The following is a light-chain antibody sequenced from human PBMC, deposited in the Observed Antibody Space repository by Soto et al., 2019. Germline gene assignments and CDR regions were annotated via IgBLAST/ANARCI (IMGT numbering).Light chain of an antibody. J-gene: IGKJ4*01. CDR3: QQANSFPRT. CDR1: QGISSC. V-gene: IGKV1-12*01. Sequence: IRMTQSPHSESASVGDRVTITCRASQGISSCLAWYQQKPGKAPKLLIYAASSLQSGVPSRFSGSGSVSDFPLTSSSLQPEDFATYYCQQANSFPRTFGGGPKVEIK. CDR2: AAS.